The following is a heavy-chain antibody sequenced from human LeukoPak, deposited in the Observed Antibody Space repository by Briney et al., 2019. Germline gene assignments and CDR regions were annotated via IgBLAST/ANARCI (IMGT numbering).Heavy chain of an antibody. CDR1: GFTFSTYL. V-gene: IGHV3-7*01. J-gene: IGHJ4*02. Sequence: GGSLRLSCAASGFTFSTYLMSWVRQAPGKGLEWVANIKQDGSEKYYVDSVKGRFIISRDNAKNSLYLQMNSLRAEDTAVYYCARDVRYSYGLSRFEDYWGQGTLVTVSS. CDR2: IKQDGSEK. CDR3: ARDVRYSYGLSRFEDY. D-gene: IGHD5-18*01.